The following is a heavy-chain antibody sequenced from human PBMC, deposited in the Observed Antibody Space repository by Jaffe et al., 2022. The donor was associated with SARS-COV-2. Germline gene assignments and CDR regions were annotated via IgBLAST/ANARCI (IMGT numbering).Heavy chain of an antibody. J-gene: IGHJ5*02. CDR3: AREIGRIDP. CDR2: IYTSGST. V-gene: IGHV4-61*02. D-gene: IGHD1-26*01. CDR1: GGSISSGSYY. Sequence: QVQLQESGPGLVKPSQTLSLTCTVSGGSISSGSYYWSWIRQPAGKGLEWIGRIYTSGSTNYNPSLKSRVTISVDTSKNQFSLKLSSVTAADTAVYYCAREIGRIDPWGQGTLVTVSS.